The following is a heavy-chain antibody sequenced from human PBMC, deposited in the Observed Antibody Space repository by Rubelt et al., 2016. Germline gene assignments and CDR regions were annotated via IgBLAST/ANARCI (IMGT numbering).Heavy chain of an antibody. CDR3: ARLSSSGFPAC. D-gene: IGHD3-22*01. V-gene: IGHV4-34*01. J-gene: IGHJ4*02. CDR1: GGSFSGYY. Sequence: QVQLQQWGAGLLKPSETLSLTCAVYGGSFSGYYWSWIRQPPGKGLEWIGEINHSGSPNYNPSLKSRVTISVDTSKNQFSLKLSSVTAADTAVYYCARLSSSGFPACWGQGTLVTVSS. CDR2: INHSGSP.